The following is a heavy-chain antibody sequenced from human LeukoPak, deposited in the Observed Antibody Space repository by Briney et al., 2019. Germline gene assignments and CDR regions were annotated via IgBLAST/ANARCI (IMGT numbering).Heavy chain of an antibody. CDR2: ISWNSGSI. V-gene: IGHV3-9*01. CDR3: AGGGYDILTGYPRAPFDY. J-gene: IGHJ4*02. Sequence: GGSLRLSCAASGFTFDDYAMHWVRQAPGKGLEWVSGISWNSGSIAYADSVKGRFTISRDNAKNSLYLQMNSLRAEDTAVYYCAGGGYDILTGYPRAPFDYWGQGTLVTVSS. D-gene: IGHD3-9*01. CDR1: GFTFDDYA.